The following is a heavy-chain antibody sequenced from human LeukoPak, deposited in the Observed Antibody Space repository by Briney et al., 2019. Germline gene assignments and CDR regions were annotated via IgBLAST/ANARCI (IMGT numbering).Heavy chain of an antibody. V-gene: IGHV3-66*03. CDR1: GFTISSYY. D-gene: IGHD1-26*01. CDR3: AKDPSSGSYSD. J-gene: IGHJ4*02. CDR2: IYHSGNT. Sequence: GGSLRLSCAASGFTISSYYMAWVRQAPGKGLEWVSVIYHSGNTDYADSVKGRFTISRDNSKNTLYLQMNSLRAEDTAVYYCAKDPSSGSYSDWGQGTLVTVSS.